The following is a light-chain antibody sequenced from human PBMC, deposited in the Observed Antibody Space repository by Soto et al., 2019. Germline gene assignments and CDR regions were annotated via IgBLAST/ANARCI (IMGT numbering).Light chain of an antibody. CDR3: QQYNTWWT. CDR1: QSVNIN. J-gene: IGKJ1*01. CDR2: GAS. V-gene: IGKV3-15*01. Sequence: EIVMTQSPATLSVSPGERASLSCRASQSVNINLAWYQQMPGQAPRLLIYGASTRATGVPARFSGSGSGTEFTLTISSLQSEDFAIYYCQQYNTWWTFGQGTKVDIK.